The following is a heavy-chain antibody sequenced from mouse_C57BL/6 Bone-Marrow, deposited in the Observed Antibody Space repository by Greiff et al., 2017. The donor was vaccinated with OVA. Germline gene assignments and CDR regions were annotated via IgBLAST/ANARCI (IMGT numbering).Heavy chain of an antibody. V-gene: IGHV5-4*01. CDR1: GFTFSSYA. CDR3: ARDELGLRYFDV. Sequence: EVMLVESGGGLVKPGGSLKLSCAASGFTFSSYAMSWVRQTPEKRLEWVATISDGGSYTYYPDNVKGRFTISRDNAKNNLYLQMSHLKSEDTAMYYCARDELGLRYFDVWGTGTTVTVSS. CDR2: ISDGGSYT. J-gene: IGHJ1*03. D-gene: IGHD4-1*01.